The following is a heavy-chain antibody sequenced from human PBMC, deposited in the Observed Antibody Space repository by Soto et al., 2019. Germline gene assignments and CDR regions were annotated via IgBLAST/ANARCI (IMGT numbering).Heavy chain of an antibody. CDR1: GFTFSSYG. CDR2: ISYDGSNK. CDR3: AKDQGSGSYYYYYGMDV. J-gene: IGHJ6*02. Sequence: GGSLRLSCAASGFTFSSYGMHWVRQAPGKGLEWVAVISYDGSNKYYADSVKGRFTISRDNSKNTLYLQMNSLRAEDTALYYCAKDQGSGSYYYYYGMDVWGQGTTVTVSS. V-gene: IGHV3-30*18. D-gene: IGHD1-26*01.